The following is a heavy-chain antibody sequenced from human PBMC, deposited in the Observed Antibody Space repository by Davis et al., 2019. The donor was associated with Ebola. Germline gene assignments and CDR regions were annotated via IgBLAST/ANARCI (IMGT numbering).Heavy chain of an antibody. Sequence: SETLSLTCAGYGGSFSDYYWTWIRQPPGKGLEWIGEINHSGSTKYSPSLNSRVTISVDTSKNQFSLKLSSVTAADTAVYYCARLTNFGLGEPGAFDVWGQGTMGTVSS. V-gene: IGHV4-34*01. CDR3: ARLTNFGLGEPGAFDV. J-gene: IGHJ3*01. CDR1: GGSFSDYY. D-gene: IGHD3-16*01. CDR2: INHSGST.